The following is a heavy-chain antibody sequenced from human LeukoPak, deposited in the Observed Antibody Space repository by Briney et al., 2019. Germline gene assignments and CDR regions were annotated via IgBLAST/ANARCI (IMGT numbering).Heavy chain of an antibody. V-gene: IGHV3-30*18. D-gene: IGHD3-22*01. CDR3: AKADYYDSSGYVDY. Sequence: QPGRSLRLSCAASGFTFSSYGMHWVRQAPGKGLEWVAVISYDGSNKYYADSVKGRFTISRDNSKNTLYLQMNSLRAEDTAVYYCAKADYYDSSGYVDYCGQGTLVTVSS. CDR1: GFTFSSYG. J-gene: IGHJ4*02. CDR2: ISYDGSNK.